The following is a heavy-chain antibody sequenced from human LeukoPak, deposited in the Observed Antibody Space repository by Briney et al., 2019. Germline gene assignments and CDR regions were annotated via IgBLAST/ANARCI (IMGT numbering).Heavy chain of an antibody. CDR1: GGSISSDGYY. J-gene: IGHJ3*02. V-gene: IGHV4-30-2*01. CDR2: IYYSGST. D-gene: IGHD6-6*01. CDR3: GARRAFDI. Sequence: PSQTLSLTCTVSGGSISSDGYYWSWIRQPPGKGLEWIGHIYYSGSTYYNPSLKSRVTISADRSKNQFSLKLSSVTAADTAVYYCGARRAFDIWGQGTMVTVSS.